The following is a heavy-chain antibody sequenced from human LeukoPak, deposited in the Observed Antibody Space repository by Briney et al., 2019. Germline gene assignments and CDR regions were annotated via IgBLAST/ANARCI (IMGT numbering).Heavy chain of an antibody. CDR1: GFTFSSYE. V-gene: IGHV3-48*03. J-gene: IGHJ4*02. CDR3: AKRGAEVGATVAPGDY. D-gene: IGHD1-26*01. CDR2: ISSSGSTI. Sequence: GGSLRLSCAASGFTFSSYEMNWVRQAPGKVLEWVSYISSSGSTIYYADSVKGRFTISRHNAKNSLYLQMNSLRAEDTAVYYCAKRGAEVGATVAPGDYWGQGTLVTVSS.